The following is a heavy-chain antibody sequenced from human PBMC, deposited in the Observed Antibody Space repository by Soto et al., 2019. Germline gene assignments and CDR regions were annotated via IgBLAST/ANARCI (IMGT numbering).Heavy chain of an antibody. CDR3: ARPSRIYSTSRTWEGNYYYMDV. Sequence: PGGSLRLSCAASGFTFSSYSMNWVRQAPGKGLEWVSSISSSSSYIYYADSVRGRFTISRDNAKNSLYLQMNSLRAEDTAVYYCARPSRIYSTSRTWEGNYYYMDVWGKGTTVTVSS. CDR1: GFTFSSYS. D-gene: IGHD2-2*01. V-gene: IGHV3-21*01. J-gene: IGHJ6*03. CDR2: ISSSSSYI.